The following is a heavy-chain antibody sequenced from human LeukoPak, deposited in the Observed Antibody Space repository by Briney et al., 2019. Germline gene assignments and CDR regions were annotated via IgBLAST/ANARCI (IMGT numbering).Heavy chain of an antibody. CDR3: GRGGYYSGGIFYYYFDY. CDR1: GYRFTSYW. J-gene: IGHJ4*02. V-gene: IGHV5-51*01. D-gene: IGHD2-15*01. CDR2: IYPGDSDT. Sequence: PGESLKISCKGSGYRFTSYWIGWVRQMPGKGLDWMGIIYPGDSDTRYSPSFQGQVTISADKSISTAYLQWSSLKASDTAMYYCGRGGYYSGGIFYYYFDYWGQGTLVTVSS.